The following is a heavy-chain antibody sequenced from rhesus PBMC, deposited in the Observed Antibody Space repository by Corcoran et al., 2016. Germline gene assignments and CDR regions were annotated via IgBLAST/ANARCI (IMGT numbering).Heavy chain of an antibody. D-gene: IGHD2-15*01. J-gene: IGHJ4*01. Sequence: QVTLKESGPALVKPTQTLTLTCTFSGFSISPTGTGLGWLRQPPGKALEWLARIYWNDSKYYSKSLKSRLTISKDTSKNQVVLTMTNMDPVDTATYYCARVEGYCSSTYCSSGGYFDYWGQGVLVTVSS. CDR2: IYWNDSK. CDR1: GFSISPTGTG. CDR3: ARVEGYCSSTYCSSGGYFDY. V-gene: IGHV2-95*01.